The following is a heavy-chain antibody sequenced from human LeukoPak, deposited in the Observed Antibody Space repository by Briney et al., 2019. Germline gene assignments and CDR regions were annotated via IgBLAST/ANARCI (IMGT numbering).Heavy chain of an antibody. CDR2: IDGSGSRT. CDR3: AKDPTMIVVATFDY. D-gene: IGHD3-22*01. CDR1: GFTFSTYA. Sequence: GGSLRLSCAASGFTFSTYAMTWVRQAPGKGLEWVSAIDGSGSRTYYADSVKGRFTISRDNSKNTLYLQMNSLRAEDTAVYYCAKDPTMIVVATFDYWGQGTLVTVSS. V-gene: IGHV3-23*01. J-gene: IGHJ4*02.